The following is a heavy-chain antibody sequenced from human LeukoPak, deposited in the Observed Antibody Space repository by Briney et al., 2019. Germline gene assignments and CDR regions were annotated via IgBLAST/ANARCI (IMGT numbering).Heavy chain of an antibody. V-gene: IGHV1-24*01. CDR1: GYTLTELS. D-gene: IGHD6-13*01. CDR2: FDPEDGET. J-gene: IGHJ4*02. CDR3: AGFSGGRYSSSWIDFDY. Sequence: ASVKVSCKVSGYTLTELSMHWVRQAPGKGLEWMGGFDPEDGETIYAQKFQGRVTMTEDTSTDTAYMELSSLRSEDTAVYYCAGFSGGRYSSSWIDFDYWGQGTLVTVSS.